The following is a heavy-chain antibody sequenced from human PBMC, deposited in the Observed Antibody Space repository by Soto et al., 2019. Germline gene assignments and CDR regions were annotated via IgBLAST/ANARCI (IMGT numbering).Heavy chain of an antibody. D-gene: IGHD1-1*01. J-gene: IGHJ5*02. CDR2: IYHNGNA. CDR3: ARRAYTTGWDNWFDP. CDR1: APSATSRNYY. Sequence: SATLSLTCNISAPSATSRNYYWTWLRTPPGKGLEWIGYIYHNGNADYNPSLKSGVTMSVDTSKNQFSLKVRSVTAADTAVYYCARRAYTTGWDNWFDPWGQGTRVTGSA. V-gene: IGHV4-61*01.